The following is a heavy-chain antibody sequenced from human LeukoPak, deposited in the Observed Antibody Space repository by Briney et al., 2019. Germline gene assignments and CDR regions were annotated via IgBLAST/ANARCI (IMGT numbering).Heavy chain of an antibody. CDR1: GFTFSSYW. D-gene: IGHD6-19*01. CDR3: ARDRKSSGKDY. J-gene: IGHJ4*02. CDR2: IKDDGSKK. V-gene: IGHV3-7*01. Sequence: GGSLRLSCAASGFTFSSYWMCWVRQAPGKGLEWVGNIKDDGSKKYYVDSVKGRFTFSRDNAKNSLYLQMNSPRAEDTAVYYCARDRKSSGKDYWGRGTLVTVSS.